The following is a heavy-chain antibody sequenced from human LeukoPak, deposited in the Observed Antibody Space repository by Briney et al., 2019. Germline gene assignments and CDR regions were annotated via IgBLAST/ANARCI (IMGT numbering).Heavy chain of an antibody. Sequence: PSETLSLTYTVSGGSISSSSYYWGWIRQPPGKGLEWIGSIYYSGSTYYNPSLKSRVTISVDTSKNQFSLKLSSVTAADTAVYYCAREGIAPAGWFDPWGQGTLVTVSS. CDR2: IYYSGST. V-gene: IGHV4-39*02. CDR3: AREGIAPAGWFDP. CDR1: GGSISSSSYY. D-gene: IGHD6-13*01. J-gene: IGHJ5*02.